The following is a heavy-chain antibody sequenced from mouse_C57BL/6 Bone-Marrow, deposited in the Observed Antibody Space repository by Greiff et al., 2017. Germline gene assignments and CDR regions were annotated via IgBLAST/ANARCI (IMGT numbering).Heavy chain of an antibody. V-gene: IGHV1-42*01. J-gene: IGHJ2*01. CDR3: ARDYDYDGGY. CDR1: GYSFTGYY. D-gene: IGHD2-4*01. Sequence: EVQLQQSGPELVKPGASVKISCKASGYSFTGYYMNWVKQSPEKSLEWIGEINPSTGGTTYNQKFKAKATLTVDKSSSTAYMQLKSLTSEGSAVYYCARDYDYDGGYWGQGTTLTVSS. CDR2: INPSTGGT.